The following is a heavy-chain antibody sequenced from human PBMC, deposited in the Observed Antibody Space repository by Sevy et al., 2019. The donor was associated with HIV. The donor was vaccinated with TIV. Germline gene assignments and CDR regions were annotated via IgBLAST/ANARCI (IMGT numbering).Heavy chain of an antibody. J-gene: IGHJ4*02. V-gene: IGHV4-59*08. CDR2: IYYSGHI. Sequence: SQTLSLTCTVSGGSITSLYWNWIRQPPGKGLEWIASIYYSGHINYNPSLKSRVTLSLDTSKNQFSLRLSSVTAADTAMYYCAGENAWGRGYSWDQGTLVTVSS. CDR1: GGSITSLY. CDR3: AGENAWGRGYS. D-gene: IGHD1-26*01.